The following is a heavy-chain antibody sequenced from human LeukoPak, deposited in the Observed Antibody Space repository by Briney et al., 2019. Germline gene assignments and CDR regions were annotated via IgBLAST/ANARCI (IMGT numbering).Heavy chain of an antibody. D-gene: IGHD4-17*01. J-gene: IGHJ6*02. CDR2: ISGDGGST. CDR1: GFTFDDYA. CDR3: AKDYGDYTSNPSYYYYYGMDV. Sequence: AGGSLRLSCAASGFTFDDYAMLWVRQAPGKALEWVSLISGDGGSTYYADSVKGRFTISRDNSKNSLYLQMDSLRTEDTALYYCAKDYGDYTSNPSYYYYYGMDVWGQGTTVTVSS. V-gene: IGHV3-43*02.